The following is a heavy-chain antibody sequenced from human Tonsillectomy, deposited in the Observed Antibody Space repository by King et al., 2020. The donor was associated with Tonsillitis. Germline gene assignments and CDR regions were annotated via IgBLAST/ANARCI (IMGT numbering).Heavy chain of an antibody. CDR2: IYWDDDK. J-gene: IGHJ4*02. V-gene: IGHV2-5*02. CDR3: AHRQVGRESGWNNGYFDS. CDR1: GFSLTTSGVG. Sequence: TLKESGPTRVEPTQTLSLTCTFSGFSLTTSGVGVGWIRQPPGEAPEWLVFIYWDDDKRYSPSLKSRITINKDTSKNMVVLTMINMDPVDTSTYYCAHRQVGRESGWNNGYFDSWGQGVFVTVSS. D-gene: IGHD1/OR15-1a*01.